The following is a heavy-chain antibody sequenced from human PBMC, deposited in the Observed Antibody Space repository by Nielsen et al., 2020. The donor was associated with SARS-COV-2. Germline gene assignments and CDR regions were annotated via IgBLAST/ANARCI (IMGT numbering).Heavy chain of an antibody. J-gene: IGHJ4*02. CDR3: ARPASGTYQNPDS. D-gene: IGHD1-26*01. Sequence: GGSLRLSCKGSGYSFTSNWITWMRQVPGKGLEWVGRIDPSDSYTNYSPSFQGHVTISVDRAISTAFLQWSSLRASDSAMYYCARPASGTYQNPDSWGQGTLVTVTS. CDR2: IDPSDSYT. V-gene: IGHV5-10-1*01. CDR1: GYSFTSNW.